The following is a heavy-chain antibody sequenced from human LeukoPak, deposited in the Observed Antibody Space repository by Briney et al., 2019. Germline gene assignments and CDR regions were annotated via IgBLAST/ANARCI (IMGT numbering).Heavy chain of an antibody. CDR3: AEPHGELLTPDCAFDL. CDR1: GGTFSSYA. J-gene: IGHJ3*01. Sequence: GASVKVSCKASGGTFSSYAISWVRPAAGQGLEWMGMSIPILCIANYAQKFQGRVTITADKSTSTAYMELSSLRSEDTAVYYCAEPHGELLTPDCAFDLWGQGTMVTVSS. D-gene: IGHD3-10*01. CDR2: SIPILCIA. V-gene: IGHV1-69*04.